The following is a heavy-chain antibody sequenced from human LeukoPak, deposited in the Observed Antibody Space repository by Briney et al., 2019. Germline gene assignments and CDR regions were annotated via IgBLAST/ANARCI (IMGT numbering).Heavy chain of an antibody. J-gene: IGHJ3*02. D-gene: IGHD4-17*01. CDR1: GYSFSTYW. CDR3: ARLAVNGVDDAFDI. Sequence: GESLKISCEGSGYSFSTYWIGWVRQMPGKGLEWMGIIFPDDSDTRYSPSFQGQVTISADKSISVAYLQWSSLKASDTAMYYCARLAVNGVDDAFDIWGQGTMVTVSS. V-gene: IGHV5-51*01. CDR2: IFPDDSDT.